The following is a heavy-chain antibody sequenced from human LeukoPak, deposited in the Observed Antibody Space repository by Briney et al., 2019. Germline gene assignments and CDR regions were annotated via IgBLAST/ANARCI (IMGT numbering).Heavy chain of an antibody. J-gene: IGHJ5*02. Sequence: GGSLRLSCAASGFTFSRYAMLWVRQAPGKGLEWVSAISGSGGSTYYADSVKGRFTISRDNSKNTLYLQMNSLRAEDTAVYYCAKFKSAGGFDPWGQGTLVTVSS. CDR1: GFTFSRYA. V-gene: IGHV3-23*01. D-gene: IGHD3-10*01. CDR2: ISGSGGST. CDR3: AKFKSAGGFDP.